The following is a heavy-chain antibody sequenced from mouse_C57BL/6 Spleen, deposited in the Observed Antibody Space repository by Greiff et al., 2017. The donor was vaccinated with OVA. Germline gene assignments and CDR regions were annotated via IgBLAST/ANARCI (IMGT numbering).Heavy chain of an antibody. Sequence: QVQLQQSGAELVKPGASVKISCKASGYAFSSYWMNWVKQRPGKGLEWIGQIYPGDGDTNYNGKFKGKATLTADKSSSTAYMQLSSLTSEDSAVYFCARWGGLPHAMDYWGQGTSVTVSS. D-gene: IGHD2-2*01. CDR1: GYAFSSYW. CDR3: ARWGGLPHAMDY. CDR2: IYPGDGDT. V-gene: IGHV1-80*01. J-gene: IGHJ4*01.